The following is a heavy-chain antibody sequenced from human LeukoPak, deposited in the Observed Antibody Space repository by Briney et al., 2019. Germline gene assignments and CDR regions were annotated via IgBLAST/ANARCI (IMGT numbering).Heavy chain of an antibody. D-gene: IGHD3-3*02. CDR1: GYTFTSYD. CDR3: ARRIGISSRIKPWPGTTDLFDY. Sequence: GASVKVSCKASGYTFTSYDINWVRRATGQGLEWMGWMNPNSGNTGYAQKFQGRVTITRNTSISTAYMELSSLRSEDTAVYYCARRIGISSRIKPWPGTTDLFDYWGQGTLVTVSS. V-gene: IGHV1-8*03. CDR2: MNPNSGNT. J-gene: IGHJ4*02.